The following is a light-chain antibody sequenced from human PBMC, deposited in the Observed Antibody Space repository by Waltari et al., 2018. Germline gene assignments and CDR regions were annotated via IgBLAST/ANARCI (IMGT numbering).Light chain of an antibody. Sequence: QSALTQPASVSESPGQSITISCPGPSSDVGSYNLVSWYQQHPGKAPKLIIYEDTKRPSGVSNRFSGSKSGNTASLTISGLQAEDEADYYCCSYAASTISWVFGGGTKLTVL. CDR1: SSDVGSYNL. CDR2: EDT. CDR3: CSYAASTISWV. V-gene: IGLV2-23*01. J-gene: IGLJ3*02.